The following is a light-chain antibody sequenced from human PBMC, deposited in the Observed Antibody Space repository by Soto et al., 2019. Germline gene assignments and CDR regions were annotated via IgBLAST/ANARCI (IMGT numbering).Light chain of an antibody. CDR3: SSYTSGDTVV. Sequence: QSVLTQPASVSGSPGQSITISCTGTSSDVGRYNYVSWYQHHPGKAPRLMIYDVSDRPSGVSNRFSGSKSGNTASLTISGLQTEDEADYYCSSYTSGDTVVFGGGTKLTVL. CDR1: SSDVGRYNY. CDR2: DVS. J-gene: IGLJ2*01. V-gene: IGLV2-14*03.